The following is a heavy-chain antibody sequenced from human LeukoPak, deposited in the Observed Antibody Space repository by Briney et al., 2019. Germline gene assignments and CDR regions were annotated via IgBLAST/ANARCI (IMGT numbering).Heavy chain of an antibody. V-gene: IGHV4-59*01. CDR1: SGSITSYY. CDR2: IYYTGTT. J-gene: IGHJ4*02. CDR3: AGAPNQYYFDY. Sequence: SETLSLNCTVSSGSITSYYWSWIRQPPGKGPEYIGHIYYTGTTDYNPSLKSRVTMSVDTSKSQFSLRLISVTASDTAVYFCAGAPNQYYFDYWGQGTLVAVSS.